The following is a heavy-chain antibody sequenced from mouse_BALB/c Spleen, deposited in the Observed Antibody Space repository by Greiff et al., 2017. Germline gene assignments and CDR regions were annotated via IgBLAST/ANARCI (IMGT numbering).Heavy chain of an antibody. CDR2: ISSGGST. V-gene: IGHV5-6-5*01. J-gene: IGHJ4*01. Sequence: EVNVVESGGGLVKPGGSLKLSCAASGFTFSSYAMSWVRQTPEKRLEWVASISSGGSTYYPDSVKGRFTISRDNARNILYLQMSSLRSEDTAMYYCARGGTGHAMDYWGQGTSVTVSS. CDR3: ARGGTGHAMDY. D-gene: IGHD4-1*01. CDR1: GFTFSSYA.